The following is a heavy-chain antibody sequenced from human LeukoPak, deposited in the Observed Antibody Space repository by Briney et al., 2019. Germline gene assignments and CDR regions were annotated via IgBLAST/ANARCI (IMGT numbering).Heavy chain of an antibody. CDR1: GYSFTSYW. CDR2: IYPGDSDT. Sequence: GESLKISCKGSGYSFTSYWIGWVCQMPGKGLEWMGIIYPGDSDTRYSPSFQGQVTISADKSISTAYLQWSSLKASDTAMYYCARSGLYCSSTSCYTRNWFDPWGQGTLVTVSS. CDR3: ARSGLYCSSTSCYTRNWFDP. D-gene: IGHD2-2*02. J-gene: IGHJ5*02. V-gene: IGHV5-51*01.